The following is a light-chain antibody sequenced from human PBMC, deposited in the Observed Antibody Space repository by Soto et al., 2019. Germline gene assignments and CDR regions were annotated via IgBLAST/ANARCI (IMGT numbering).Light chain of an antibody. CDR1: SSDVGAYIY. Sequence: QSALTQPASVSGSPGQSITISCGGTSSDVGAYIYVSWYQQFPGKAPKLIIYEVNNRPSGVSDRFSGSKSDTTAYLTISGLQAEDEADYYCSSYSDSDTKVFGTGTKVTVL. CDR2: EVN. V-gene: IGLV2-14*03. CDR3: SSYSDSDTKV. J-gene: IGLJ1*01.